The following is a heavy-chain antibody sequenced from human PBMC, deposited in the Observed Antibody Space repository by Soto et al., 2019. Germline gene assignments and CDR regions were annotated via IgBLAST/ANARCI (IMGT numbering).Heavy chain of an antibody. CDR1: GFTFSSYA. J-gene: IGHJ4*02. CDR3: ARDGLPGRGYGDYAGFDY. D-gene: IGHD4-17*01. V-gene: IGHV3-30-3*01. CDR2: ISYDGSNK. Sequence: QVQLVESGGGVVQPGRPLRLSCAASGFTFSSYAMHWVRQAPGKGLEWVAVISYDGSNKYYADSVKGRFTITRDKSIKTVYLQMNSLRAEDTAVYYCARDGLPGRGYGDYAGFDYWGQGTLVTVSS.